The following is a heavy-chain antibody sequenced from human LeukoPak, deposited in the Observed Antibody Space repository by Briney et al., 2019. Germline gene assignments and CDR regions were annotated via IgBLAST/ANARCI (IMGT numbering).Heavy chain of an antibody. Sequence: SETLSLTCTVSGGSISSSIYYWSWIRQPPGKGLEWIGYIYYSGSTNYNPSLKSRVTISVDTSKNQFSLKLSSVTAADTAVYYCARLRRGGSSFANWFDPWGQGTLVTVSS. CDR1: GGSISSSIYY. V-gene: IGHV4-61*05. CDR3: ARLRRGGSSFANWFDP. CDR2: IYYSGST. J-gene: IGHJ5*02. D-gene: IGHD6-6*01.